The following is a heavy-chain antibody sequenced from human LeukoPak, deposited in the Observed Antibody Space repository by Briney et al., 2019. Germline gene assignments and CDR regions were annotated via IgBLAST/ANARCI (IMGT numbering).Heavy chain of an antibody. CDR3: ARGGELRFLEWLLPFDY. Sequence: GGSLRLSCAASGFTFSSYGMHWVRQAPGKGLEWVAVIWYDGSNKYYADSVKGRFTISRDNSKNTLYLQMNSLRAEDTAVYYCARGGELRFLEWLLPFDYWGQGTLVTVSS. J-gene: IGHJ4*02. V-gene: IGHV3-33*01. D-gene: IGHD3-3*01. CDR2: IWYDGSNK. CDR1: GFTFSSYG.